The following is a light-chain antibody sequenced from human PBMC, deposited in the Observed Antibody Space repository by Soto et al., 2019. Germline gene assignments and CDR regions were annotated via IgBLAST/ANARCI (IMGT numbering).Light chain of an antibody. CDR2: DVS. CDR3: CSYAGNYPML. J-gene: IGLJ2*01. CDR1: SSDIGGYNY. Sequence: QSALTQPRSVSGSPGQSVTISCTGTSSDIGGYNYVSWYQQHPGKAPKLMIYDVSKRPSGVPDRFSGSKSGNTASLTISGVQTADEADYYCCSYAGNYPMLFGGGTKLTVL. V-gene: IGLV2-11*01.